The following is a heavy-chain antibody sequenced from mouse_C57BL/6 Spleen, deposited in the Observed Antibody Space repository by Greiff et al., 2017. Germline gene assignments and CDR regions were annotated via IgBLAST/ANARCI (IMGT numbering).Heavy chain of an antibody. CDR2: IYPRSGNT. D-gene: IGHD2-1*01. J-gene: IGHJ2*01. Sequence: QVQLKQSGAELARPGASVKLSCKASGYTFTSYGISWVKQRTGQGLEWIGEIYPRSGNTYYNEKFKGKATLTADKSSSTAYMALRSLTSEDSGVYFCARWEGNYFHFDYWGQGTTLTVSS. CDR1: GYTFTSYG. CDR3: ARWEGNYFHFDY. V-gene: IGHV1-81*01.